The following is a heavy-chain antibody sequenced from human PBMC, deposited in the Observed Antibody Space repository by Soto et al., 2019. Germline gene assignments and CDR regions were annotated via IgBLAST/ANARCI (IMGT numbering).Heavy chain of an antibody. Sequence: GGSLRLSCAASGFTFSSYAMSWVRQAPGKGLEWVSAISGSGGSTYYADSVKGRFTISRDNSKNTLYLQMNSLRAEDTAVYYCAKDLTNYYDSSGYFRDSAFDIWGQGTMVTVSS. CDR3: AKDLTNYYDSSGYFRDSAFDI. V-gene: IGHV3-23*01. J-gene: IGHJ3*02. CDR2: ISGSGGST. CDR1: GFTFSSYA. D-gene: IGHD3-22*01.